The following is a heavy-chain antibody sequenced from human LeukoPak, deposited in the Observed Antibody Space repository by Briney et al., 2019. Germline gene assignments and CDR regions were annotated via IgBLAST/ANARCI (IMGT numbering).Heavy chain of an antibody. J-gene: IGHJ3*02. CDR2: ISYSGST. CDR3: ARGLDGPNAFDI. Sequence: SETLSLTCTVSGGSFSPYYWSWIRQPPGKGLEWIGHISYSGSTNYNPSLKSRVTVSIDTSKNQVSLKLSSVTAADTAVYYCARGLDGPNAFDIWGQGTMVTVSS. D-gene: IGHD3-16*01. CDR1: GGSFSPYY. V-gene: IGHV4-59*12.